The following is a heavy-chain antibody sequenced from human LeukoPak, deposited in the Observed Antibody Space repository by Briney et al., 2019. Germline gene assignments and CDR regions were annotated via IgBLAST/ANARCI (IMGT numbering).Heavy chain of an antibody. J-gene: IGHJ4*02. CDR1: GGSISSYY. D-gene: IGHD3-3*01. V-gene: IGHV4-59*01. CDR2: IYYSGST. Sequence: SETLSLTCTVSGGSISSYYWSWIRQPPGKGLEWIGYIYYSGSTNYNPSLKSRVTISVDTSENQFSLKLSSVTAADTAVYYCARHTDFWSGYYDYWGQGTLVTVSS. CDR3: ARHTDFWSGYYDY.